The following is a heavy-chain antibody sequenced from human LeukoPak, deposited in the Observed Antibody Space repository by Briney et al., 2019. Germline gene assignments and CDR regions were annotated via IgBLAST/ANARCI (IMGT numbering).Heavy chain of an antibody. J-gene: IGHJ4*02. CDR1: GGSLSSSSYY. V-gene: IGHV4-39*01. CDR3: ARRLIAATIDY. D-gene: IGHD6-25*01. Sequence: PSETQSLTCTVFGGSLSSSSYYWAWIRQPPGKGLEWIGSVYYSGTTFYNPSLKSRLTISVDTSKNQFSLKLSSVTAADTALYYCARRLIAATIDYWGQGTLVTVSS. CDR2: VYYSGTT.